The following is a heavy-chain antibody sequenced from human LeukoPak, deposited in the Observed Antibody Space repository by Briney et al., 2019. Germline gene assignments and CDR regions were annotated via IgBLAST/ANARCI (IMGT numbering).Heavy chain of an antibody. CDR2: INPNSGGT. CDR1: GYTFTSYY. D-gene: IGHD3-10*01. CDR3: ARTMVRGVIIPFGY. J-gene: IGHJ4*02. V-gene: IGHV1-2*02. Sequence: GTSVKVSCKASGYTFTSYYMHWVRQAPGQGLEWMGWINPNSGGTNYAQKFQGRVTMTRDTSISTAYMELSRLRSDDTAVYYCARTMVRGVIIPFGYWGQGTLVTVSS.